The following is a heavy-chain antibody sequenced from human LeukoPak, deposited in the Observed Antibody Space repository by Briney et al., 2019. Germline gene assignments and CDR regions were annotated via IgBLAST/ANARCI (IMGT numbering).Heavy chain of an antibody. J-gene: IGHJ4*02. CDR2: ISGSGGST. Sequence: GGSLRLSCAASGFSFSSYRMNWVRQAPGKGLEWVSAISGSGGSTYYADSVKGRFTISRDNSKNTLYLQMNSLRAEDTAVYYCAKDRYGSGSYPFDYWGQGTLVTVSS. CDR1: GFSFSSYR. V-gene: IGHV3-23*01. CDR3: AKDRYGSGSYPFDY. D-gene: IGHD3-10*01.